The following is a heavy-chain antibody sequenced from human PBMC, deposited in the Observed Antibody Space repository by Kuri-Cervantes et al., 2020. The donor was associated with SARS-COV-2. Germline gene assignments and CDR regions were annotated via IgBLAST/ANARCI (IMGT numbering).Heavy chain of an antibody. CDR3: ESDSRDGYVITVGGVIVINGMDV. CDR2: IIPIFGTA. V-gene: IGHV1-69*13. Sequence: SVKVSCKASGGTFSSYAISWVRQAPGQGLEWMGGIIPIFGTANYAQKFQGRVTITADESTSTAYMELSSLRSEDTAVYYCESDSRDGYVITVGGVIVINGMDVWGQGTTVTVSS. CDR1: GGTFSSYA. J-gene: IGHJ6*02. D-gene: IGHD3-16*02.